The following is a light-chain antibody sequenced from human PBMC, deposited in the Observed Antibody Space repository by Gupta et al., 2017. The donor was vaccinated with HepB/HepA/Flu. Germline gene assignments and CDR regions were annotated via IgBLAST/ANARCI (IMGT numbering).Light chain of an antibody. CDR3: QQYEKLPIT. CDR1: QDISNY. CDR2: DAS. J-gene: IGKJ5*01. Sequence: DIQMTQSPSSLSASVGDRVTITCQASQDISNYLNWYQQKPGKAPKLLIYDASNLETGVPSRFSGSGSGTDFTFTISSLQPEVMATYYCQQYEKLPITFGQGTRLEIK. V-gene: IGKV1-33*01.